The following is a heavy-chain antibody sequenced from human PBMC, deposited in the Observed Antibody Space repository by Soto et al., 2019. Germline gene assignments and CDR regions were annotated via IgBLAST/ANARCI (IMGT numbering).Heavy chain of an antibody. V-gene: IGHV1-2*02. D-gene: IGHD2-8*01. CDR2: INPNSGGT. J-gene: IGHJ6*02. CDR3: ARGKNTYTKNYGMDV. Sequence: ASVKVSCKASGYTFTGYYMHWVRQAPGQGLEWMGWINPNSGGTNYAQKFQGRVTMTRDTSISTAYMELSRLRSDDTAVYYCARGKNTYTKNYGMDVWGQGTTVTVS. CDR1: GYTFTGYY.